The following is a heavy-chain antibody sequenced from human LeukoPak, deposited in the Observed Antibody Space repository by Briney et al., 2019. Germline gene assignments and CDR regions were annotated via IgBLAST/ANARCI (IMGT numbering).Heavy chain of an antibody. Sequence: GGSLRLSCAASGFTFSSYWMHWVRQAPGKGLVWVSLISTDGSSTRYADSVKGRFTISRDNAKNTLYVQMNSLRAEDTAVYYCARGGSGSSFLVHIWGQGTLVTVSS. V-gene: IGHV3-74*01. CDR2: ISTDGSST. D-gene: IGHD1-26*01. CDR3: ARGGSGSSFLVHI. CDR1: GFTFSSYW. J-gene: IGHJ4*02.